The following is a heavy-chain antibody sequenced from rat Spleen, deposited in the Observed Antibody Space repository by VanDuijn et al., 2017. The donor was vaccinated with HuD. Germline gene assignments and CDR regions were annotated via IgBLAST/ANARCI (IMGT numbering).Heavy chain of an antibody. CDR3: ARPDGYTYVMDA. Sequence: EVQLQESGPGLVKPSQSLSLTCSVTGYSITSNYRWNWIRKFPGNKMEWMGYINSAGSTNFNPSLKSRISISRDTSKNQFFLQLNSVTTEDTATYYCARPDGYTYVMDAWGQGASVTVSS. V-gene: IGHV3-3*01. D-gene: IGHD1-4*01. CDR2: INSAGST. J-gene: IGHJ4*01. CDR1: GYSITSNYR.